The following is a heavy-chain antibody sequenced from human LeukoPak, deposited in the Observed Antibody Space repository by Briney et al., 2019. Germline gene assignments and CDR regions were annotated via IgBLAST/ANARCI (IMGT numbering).Heavy chain of an antibody. V-gene: IGHV1-46*01. J-gene: IGHJ3*02. CDR1: GYTFTSYY. D-gene: IGHD4-23*01. Sequence: ASVKVSCKASGYTFTSYYIHWVRQAPGQGLEWLGIINPSGGSTSYAQKFQGRVTMTRDMSTSTVYMELSSLRSEDTAVYYCARDRDYGGNSVRAFDIWGQGTMVTVSS. CDR2: INPSGGST. CDR3: ARDRDYGGNSVRAFDI.